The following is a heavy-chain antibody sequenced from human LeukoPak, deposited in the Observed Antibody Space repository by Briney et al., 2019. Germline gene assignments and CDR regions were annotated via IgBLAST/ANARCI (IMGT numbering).Heavy chain of an antibody. CDR1: GFTVSSNY. CDR2: IYSGGST. CDR3: AKCDCSSINCYIYCAFDL. D-gene: IGHD2-2*02. Sequence: GGSLRLSCAAPGFTVSSNYMSWVRQAPGKGLEWVSVIYSGGSTYYADSVKGRFTISRDNSKNTLYLQMNSLRVEDTAVYYCAKCDCSSINCYIYCAFDLWGQGTMVTVSS. J-gene: IGHJ3*01. V-gene: IGHV3-53*01.